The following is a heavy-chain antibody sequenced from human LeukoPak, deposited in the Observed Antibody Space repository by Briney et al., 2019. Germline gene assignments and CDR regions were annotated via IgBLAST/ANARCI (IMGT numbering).Heavy chain of an antibody. CDR2: INHSGST. CDR3: ARGRRTNGFDP. CDR1: GGSISSSSYY. J-gene: IGHJ5*02. Sequence: SETLSLTCTVSGGSISSSSYYWSWIRQPPGKGLEWIGEINHSGSTNYNPPLKSRVTISVDTSKNQFSLKLSSVTAADTAVYYCARGRRTNGFDPWGQGTLVTVSS. V-gene: IGHV4-39*07.